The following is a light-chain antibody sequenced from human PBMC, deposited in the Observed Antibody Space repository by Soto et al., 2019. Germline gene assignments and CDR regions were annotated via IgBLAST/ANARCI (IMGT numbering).Light chain of an antibody. Sequence: ESVLTHAAGTLSLYPGERATLSCRASQSVSSSYLAWYQQKPGQAPRLLIYGTSSRATAIPDRFSGSGSGTDFTLTISRLEPEDFAVYYCQQYGSSSWTFGQGTKVDIK. CDR1: QSVSSSY. CDR2: GTS. CDR3: QQYGSSSWT. J-gene: IGKJ1*01. V-gene: IGKV3-20*01.